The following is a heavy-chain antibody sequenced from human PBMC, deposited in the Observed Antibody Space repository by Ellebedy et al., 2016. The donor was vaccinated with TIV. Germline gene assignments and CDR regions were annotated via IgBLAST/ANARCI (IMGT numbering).Heavy chain of an antibody. V-gene: IGHV4-59*02. CDR2: SHHTGNS. Sequence: SETLSLXCTVSGGSVNSPYWSWVRQPPGKGLEWIGYSHHTGNSNYNASLRGRATIAVDTSRNQFSLRLTSVTAADTAVYYCAGAVLGTYGIDVWGQGTTVTVS. CDR3: AGAVLGTYGIDV. CDR1: GGSVNSPY. J-gene: IGHJ6*02. D-gene: IGHD3-3*02.